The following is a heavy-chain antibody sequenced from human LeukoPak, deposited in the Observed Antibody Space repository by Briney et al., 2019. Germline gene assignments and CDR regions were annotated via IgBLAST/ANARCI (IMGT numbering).Heavy chain of an antibody. CDR1: GGSFSGYY. CDR2: INHSGST. D-gene: IGHD3-9*01. Sequence: SETLSLICAVYGGSFSGYYWSWIRQPPGKGLEWIGEINHSGSTNYNPSLKSRVTISGDTSKNQFSLKLSSVTAADTAVYYCARGHRDYDISTGYYYNYWGQGTLVTVSS. J-gene: IGHJ4*02. CDR3: ARGHRDYDISTGYYYNY. V-gene: IGHV4-34*01.